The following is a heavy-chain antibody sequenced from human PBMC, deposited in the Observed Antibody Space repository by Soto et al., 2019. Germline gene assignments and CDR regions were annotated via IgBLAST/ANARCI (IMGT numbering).Heavy chain of an antibody. V-gene: IGHV3-23*01. Sequence: EVQLLESGGGLAQPGGSLRLFCAASGFTFKYYAMTWVRQAPGKGLEWVSGISGSGNRTYYVDSVKGRFTISRDSSNNTLYLQMDSLKTEDTAVYYCAKLKRLTAAGYFDYWGQGILVSVSS. CDR3: AKLKRLTAAGYFDY. CDR1: GFTFKYYA. CDR2: ISGSGNRT. D-gene: IGHD6-13*01. J-gene: IGHJ4*02.